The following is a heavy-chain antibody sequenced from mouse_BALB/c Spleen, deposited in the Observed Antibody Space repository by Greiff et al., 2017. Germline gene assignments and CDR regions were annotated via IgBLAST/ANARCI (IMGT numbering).Heavy chain of an antibody. J-gene: IGHJ2*01. Sequence: VQLQQSGAELVRPGTSVKVSCKASGYAFTNYLIEWVKQRPGQGLEWIGVINPGSGGTNYNEKFKGKATLTADKSSSTAYMQLSSLTSDDSAVYFCARSNLGEYYFDYWGQGTTLTVSS. CDR2: INPGSGGT. CDR1: GYAFTNYL. D-gene: IGHD3-3*01. V-gene: IGHV1-54*01. CDR3: ARSNLGEYYFDY.